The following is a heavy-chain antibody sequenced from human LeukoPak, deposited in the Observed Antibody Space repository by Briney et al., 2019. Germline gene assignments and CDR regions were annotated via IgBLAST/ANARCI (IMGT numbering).Heavy chain of an antibody. D-gene: IGHD1-26*01. Sequence: SETLSLTCGVSGASVSSHFWSWIRQTPGMGLEWIGYISNRGSTGYNPSLRSRVTISVDAPKNEVSLNVRSVSAADTAVYHCAKDVSGTYYSFDVWGQGRTV. J-gene: IGHJ3*01. CDR2: ISNRGST. CDR3: AKDVSGTYYSFDV. CDR1: GASVSSHF. V-gene: IGHV4-59*02.